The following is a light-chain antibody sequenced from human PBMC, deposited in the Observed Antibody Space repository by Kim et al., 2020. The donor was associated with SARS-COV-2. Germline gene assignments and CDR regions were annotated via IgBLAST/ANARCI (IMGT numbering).Light chain of an antibody. CDR1: NSDVGSHHY. J-gene: IGLJ2*01. CDR2: DVT. V-gene: IGLV2-11*01. CDR3: CSYASRCTGI. Sequence: GHLVTIVCNGSNSDVGSHHYVSWYQQHPGKAPELVIYDVTDRPSGIPDRFSGSSSGNTASLTISGRQAEDEADYYCCSYASRCTGIFGGGTQLTVL.